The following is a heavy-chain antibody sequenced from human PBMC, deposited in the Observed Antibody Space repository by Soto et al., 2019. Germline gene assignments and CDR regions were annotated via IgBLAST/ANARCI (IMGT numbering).Heavy chain of an antibody. J-gene: IGHJ4*02. CDR1: GFTFSDYY. CDR3: ARVGGIAAAGSVDY. V-gene: IGHV3-11*06. CDR2: ISSSSSYT. D-gene: IGHD6-13*01. Sequence: GGSLRLSCAASGFTFSDYYMSWIRQAPGKGLEWVSYISSSSSYTNYADSVKGRFTISRDNAKNSLYLQMNSLRAEDTAVYYCARVGGIAAAGSVDYWGQGTLVTVSS.